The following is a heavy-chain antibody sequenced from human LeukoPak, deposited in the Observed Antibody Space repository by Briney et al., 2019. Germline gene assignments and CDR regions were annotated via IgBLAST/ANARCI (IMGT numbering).Heavy chain of an antibody. J-gene: IGHJ4*02. Sequence: GGSLRLSCAASRFTFSSYSMNWVRQAPGKGLEWVSSISSSSSYIYYADSVKGRFTISRDNAKNSLYLQMNSLRAEDTAVYYCARASGYSSGWPIDYWGQGTLVTVSS. CDR1: RFTFSSYS. V-gene: IGHV3-21*01. D-gene: IGHD6-19*01. CDR3: ARASGYSSGWPIDY. CDR2: ISSSSSYI.